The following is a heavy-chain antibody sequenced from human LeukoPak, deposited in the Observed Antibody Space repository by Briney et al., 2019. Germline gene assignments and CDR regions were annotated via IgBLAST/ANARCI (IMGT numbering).Heavy chain of an antibody. CDR3: TIYDFWSGYLRGTEYYFDY. D-gene: IGHD3-3*01. CDR2: FDPEDGET. V-gene: IGHV1-24*01. CDR1: GYTLTELS. J-gene: IGHJ4*02. Sequence: WASVKVSCKVSGYTLTELSMHWVRQAPGKGLEWMGGFDPEDGETIYAQKFQGRVTMTEDTSTDTAYMELSSLRSEDTAVYYCTIYDFWSGYLRGTEYYFDYWGQGTLVTVSS.